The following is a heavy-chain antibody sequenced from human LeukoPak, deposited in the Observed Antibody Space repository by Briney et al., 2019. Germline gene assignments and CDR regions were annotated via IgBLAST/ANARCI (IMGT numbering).Heavy chain of an antibody. V-gene: IGHV3-30-3*01. CDR2: ISYDGSNK. J-gene: IGHJ6*02. D-gene: IGHD3-10*01. CDR3: ARAFRWFGENYYYYYGMDV. Sequence: PGGSLRLSCAASGFTFSSYAMHWVRQAPGKGLEWVAVISYDGSNKYYADSVKGRFTISRDNAKNSLYLQMNSLRAEDTAVYYCARAFRWFGENYYYYYGMDVWSQGTTVTVSS. CDR1: GFTFSSYA.